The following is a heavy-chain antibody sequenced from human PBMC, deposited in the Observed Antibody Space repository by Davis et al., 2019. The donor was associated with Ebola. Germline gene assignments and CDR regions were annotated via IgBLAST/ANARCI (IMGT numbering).Heavy chain of an antibody. V-gene: IGHV4-34*01. CDR2: INHSGST. CDR3: ARRLGGSFHFDY. D-gene: IGHD1-26*01. J-gene: IGHJ4*02. Sequence: MPSETLSLTCAVYGGSFSGYYWSWIRQPPGKGLEWIGEINHSGSTNYNPSLKSRVTISVDTSKNQFSLKLSSVTAADTAVYYCARRLGGSFHFDYWGQGTLVTVSS. CDR1: GGSFSGYY.